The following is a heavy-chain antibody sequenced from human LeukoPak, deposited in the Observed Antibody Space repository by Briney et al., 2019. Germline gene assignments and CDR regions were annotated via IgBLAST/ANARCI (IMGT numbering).Heavy chain of an antibody. CDR2: ISGSGGTT. Sequence: GGSLRLSCAASGFTYTSYAMSWVRQAPGKGLHWVSAISGSGGTTYYADSVKGRFTIFRDNSKNTLYLQMNSLRAEDTAVYYCAKRECCTNGVCRYFDYWGQGTLVTVSS. D-gene: IGHD2-8*01. CDR1: GFTYTSYA. CDR3: AKRECCTNGVCRYFDY. V-gene: IGHV3-23*01. J-gene: IGHJ4*02.